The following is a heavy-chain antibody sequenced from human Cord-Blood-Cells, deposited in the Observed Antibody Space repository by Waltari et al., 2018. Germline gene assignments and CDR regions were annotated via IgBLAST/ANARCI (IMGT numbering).Heavy chain of an antibody. V-gene: IGHV4-4*07. J-gene: IGHJ4*02. D-gene: IGHD2-15*01. CDR2: IYTSGST. CDR3: AREAYCSGGSCYSTTYFDY. Sequence: QVQLQESGPGLVKPSETLSLTCTVSGGSISSYYWSWIRQTAGKGLEWIGRIYTSGSTNYNPSLKSRVTMSVDTSKNQFSLKLSSVTAADTAVYYCAREAYCSGGSCYSTTYFDYWGQGTLVTVSS. CDR1: GGSISSYY.